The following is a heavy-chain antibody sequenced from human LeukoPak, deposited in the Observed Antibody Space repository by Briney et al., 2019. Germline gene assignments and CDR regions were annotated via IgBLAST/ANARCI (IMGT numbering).Heavy chain of an antibody. CDR1: GGSIRSGSYY. CDR2: IYTSGST. Sequence: SETLPLTXTVSGGSIRSGSYYWSWIRQPAGKGLEWIGRIYTSGSTNYNPSLKSRVTISVDTSKNQFSLKLSSVTAADTAVYYCARGSPTYLEWLSTFDYWGQGTLVTVSS. J-gene: IGHJ4*02. CDR3: ARGSPTYLEWLSTFDY. D-gene: IGHD3-3*01. V-gene: IGHV4-61*02.